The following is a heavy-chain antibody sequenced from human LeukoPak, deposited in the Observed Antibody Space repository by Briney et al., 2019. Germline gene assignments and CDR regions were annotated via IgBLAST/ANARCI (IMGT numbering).Heavy chain of an antibody. D-gene: IGHD1-1*01. CDR2: ISGSGGMT. Sequence: KGLELVSVISGSGGMTYYAVSVKGRFTISRDKSKNTLYLQMSNLRAEDTAVYYCAIENWNEFDYWGQGTLVTVSS. CDR3: AIENWNEFDY. V-gene: IGHV3-23*01. J-gene: IGHJ4*02.